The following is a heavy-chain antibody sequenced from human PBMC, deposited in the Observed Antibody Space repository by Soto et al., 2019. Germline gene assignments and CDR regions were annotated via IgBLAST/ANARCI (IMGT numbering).Heavy chain of an antibody. J-gene: IGHJ4*02. CDR3: ARGRDILVVPAGVVLDY. Sequence: ASVKVSCKASGGTFSSYTISWVQQAPGQGLEWMGRIIPILGIANYAQKFQGRVTITADKSTSTAYMELSSLRSEDTAVYYCARGRDILVVPAGVVLDYWGQGTLVTVSS. D-gene: IGHD2-2*01. V-gene: IGHV1-69*02. CDR2: IIPILGIA. CDR1: GGTFSSYT.